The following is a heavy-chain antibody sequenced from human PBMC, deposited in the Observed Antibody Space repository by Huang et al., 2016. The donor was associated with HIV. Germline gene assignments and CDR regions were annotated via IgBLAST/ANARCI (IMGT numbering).Heavy chain of an antibody. V-gene: IGHV4-34*01. CDR1: GESLGTYY. CDR2: VNDGGYI. CDR3: ARRFRVAATRKWFDP. J-gene: IGHJ5*02. D-gene: IGHD3-10*01. Sequence: QVQLQQWGAGLLKPSETLALTCAVYGESLGTYYWAWIPRPPGNGLQWIGEVNDGGYIHYSPSLGSRVTISVDTSRNQVSLTLTSMTAADTATYYCARRFRVAATRKWFDPWGQGTLVIVSS.